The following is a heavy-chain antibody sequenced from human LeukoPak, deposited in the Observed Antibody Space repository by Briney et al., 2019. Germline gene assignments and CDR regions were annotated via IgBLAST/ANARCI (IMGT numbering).Heavy chain of an antibody. V-gene: IGHV3-48*01. J-gene: IGHJ4*02. Sequence: GGSLRLSCAASGFTFSSYSMNWVRQAPGKGLEWVSYISSSSSTIYYADSVKGRFTISRDNAKNSLYLQMNSLRAEDTAVYYCASIVYSSGWYEWGQGTLVTVSS. CDR3: ASIVYSSGWYE. CDR2: ISSSSSTI. D-gene: IGHD6-19*01. CDR1: GFTFSSYS.